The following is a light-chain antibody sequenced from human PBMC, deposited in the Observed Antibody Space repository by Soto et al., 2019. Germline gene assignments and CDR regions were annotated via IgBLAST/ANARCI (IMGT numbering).Light chain of an antibody. J-gene: IGKJ4*01. CDR3: QQSFSAPLT. V-gene: IGKV1-39*01. CDR1: QNVASY. Sequence: DIHMTQSPSSLSASVGDRVTITCRASQNVASYLNWYQHKPGEAPKSLIYAASKLRSGVPSRFSATGTETDFTLIITDLQHADFATYYCQQSFSAPLTFGEGTKVDIK. CDR2: AAS.